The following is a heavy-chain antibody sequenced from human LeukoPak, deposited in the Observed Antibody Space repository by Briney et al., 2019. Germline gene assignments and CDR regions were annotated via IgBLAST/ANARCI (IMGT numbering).Heavy chain of an antibody. CDR1: GGSITSSSYY. CDR2: IYYTGST. V-gene: IGHV4-39*01. D-gene: IGHD1-1*01. CDR3: ARLLGGTTNGYFDY. Sequence: PSETLSLTCTVSGGSITSSSYYWGWIRQPPGKGLEWIGSIYYTGSTYYNPSLKGRVTTAVDTSKNQFSPKLSSVTAADTAVYYCARLLGGTTNGYFDYWGQGTLLTVSS. J-gene: IGHJ4*02.